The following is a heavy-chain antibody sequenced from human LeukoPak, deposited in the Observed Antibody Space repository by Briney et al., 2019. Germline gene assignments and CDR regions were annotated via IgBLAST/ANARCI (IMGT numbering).Heavy chain of an antibody. V-gene: IGHV3-7*01. D-gene: IGHD3-16*01. CDR2: IKPDGSGK. CDR1: GFTFSNYW. CDR3: ARSEAGGTY. Sequence: PGGSLRLSCAASGFTFSNYWMCWVRQAPGKGLEWVANIKPDGSGKFYVDSLKGRFTISRDNAKNSLYLQMNSQRAEDTAVYYCARSEAGGTYWGQGTLVTVSS. J-gene: IGHJ4*02.